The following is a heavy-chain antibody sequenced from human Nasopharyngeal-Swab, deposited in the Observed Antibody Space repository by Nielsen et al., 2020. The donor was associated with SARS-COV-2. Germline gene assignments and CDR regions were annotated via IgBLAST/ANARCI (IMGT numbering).Heavy chain of an antibody. CDR2: LNWNGGST. V-gene: IGHV3-20*04. CDR3: ARDSGNYYVDF. D-gene: IGHD1-26*01. CDR1: GFRFDDYG. J-gene: IGHJ4*02. Sequence: GESLKISCAASGFRFDDYGMSWVRQAPGKGLEWVSGLNWNGGSTGYADSVKGRFTISRDNVGNSLFLHMHSLSAEDTAVYYCARDSGNYYVDFWGQGTLVTVSS.